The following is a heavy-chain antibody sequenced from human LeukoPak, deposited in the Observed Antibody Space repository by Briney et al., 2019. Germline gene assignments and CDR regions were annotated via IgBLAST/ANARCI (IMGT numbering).Heavy chain of an antibody. J-gene: IGHJ4*02. V-gene: IGHV3-48*03. CDR1: GFTFSRYA. CDR3: ARVQRGIAVALDY. CDR2: ISTTGSSI. Sequence: GGSLRLSCAASGFTFSRYAMSWVRQAPGKGLEWVSYISTTGSSIYYADSVKGRFTISRDNVKNLLYLQMNSLRAEDTAVYYCARVQRGIAVALDYWGQGTLATVSS. D-gene: IGHD6-19*01.